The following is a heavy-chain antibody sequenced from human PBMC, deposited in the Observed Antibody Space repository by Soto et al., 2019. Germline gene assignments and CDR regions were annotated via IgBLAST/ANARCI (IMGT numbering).Heavy chain of an antibody. Sequence: SVTVSCKSSVCSFSIYASSCVRQATGQGLEWMGGIIPIFGTANYAQKFQGRVTITADESTSTAYMELSSLRSEDTAVYYCARDREGYSHGYYYYYGLDVWGQGTTVTVSS. V-gene: IGHV1-69*13. CDR1: VCSFSIYA. CDR2: IIPIFGTA. J-gene: IGHJ6*02. CDR3: ARDREGYSHGYYYYYGLDV. D-gene: IGHD5-18*01.